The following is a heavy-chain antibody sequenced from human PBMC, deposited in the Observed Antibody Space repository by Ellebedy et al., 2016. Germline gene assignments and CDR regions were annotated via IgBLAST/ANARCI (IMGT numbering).Heavy chain of an antibody. Sequence: SETLSLXCAVYGGSFSGYYWSWIRQPPGKGLEWIGEINHSGSTNYNPSLKSRVTISVDTSKNQFSLKLSSVTAADTAVYYCARLEWELLGWFDPWGQGTLVTVSS. CDR1: GGSFSGYY. J-gene: IGHJ5*02. D-gene: IGHD1-26*01. CDR2: INHSGST. V-gene: IGHV4-34*01. CDR3: ARLEWELLGWFDP.